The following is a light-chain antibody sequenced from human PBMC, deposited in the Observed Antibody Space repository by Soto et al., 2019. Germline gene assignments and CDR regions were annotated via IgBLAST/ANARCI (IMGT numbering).Light chain of an antibody. Sequence: VVLTQSPGTLSLSPGERATLSCRASQTISHKYLAWFQHKAGQAPRLLIHSVSVRATGAPDRFSGSGSGTDFTLTISRLEPEDFAVYYCQLYSGSPWTFCQGTKVEV. CDR1: QTISHKY. CDR3: QLYSGSPWT. CDR2: SVS. V-gene: IGKV3-20*01. J-gene: IGKJ1*01.